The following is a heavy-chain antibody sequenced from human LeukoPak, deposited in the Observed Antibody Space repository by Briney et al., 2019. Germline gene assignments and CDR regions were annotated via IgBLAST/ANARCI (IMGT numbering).Heavy chain of an antibody. CDR1: GFTFSSYT. CDR2: ISSTSSYI. J-gene: IGHJ4*02. V-gene: IGHV3-21*01. Sequence: GGSLRLSCAAAGFTFSSYTMNWVRQAPGKGLEWVSSISSTSSYIYYADSVKGRFTISRDNAKNSLFLQMNSLRAEDTAVYYCARAHTSGWYDDYWGQGTLVTVSS. CDR3: ARAHTSGWYDDY. D-gene: IGHD6-19*01.